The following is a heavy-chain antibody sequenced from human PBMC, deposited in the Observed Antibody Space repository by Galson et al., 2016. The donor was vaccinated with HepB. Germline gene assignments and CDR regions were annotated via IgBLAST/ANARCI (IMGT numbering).Heavy chain of an antibody. Sequence: SLRLSCAASGFTFSSSSMNWVRQAPGKGLEWASYITSSGSIIHYADPVKGRFTISRDTAKNLLYLQMNSLRDDDTAEYYCARDGRYCSSTNCYATSFDIWGQGTMVTVSS. J-gene: IGHJ3*02. D-gene: IGHD2-2*01. CDR2: ITSSGSII. CDR1: GFTFSSSS. V-gene: IGHV3-48*02. CDR3: ARDGRYCSSTNCYATSFDI.